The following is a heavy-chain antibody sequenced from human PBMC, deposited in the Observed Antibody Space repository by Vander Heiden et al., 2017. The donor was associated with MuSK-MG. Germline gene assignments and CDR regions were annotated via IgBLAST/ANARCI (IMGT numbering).Heavy chain of an antibody. V-gene: IGHV3-33*06. D-gene: IGHD6-19*01. CDR2: IWYDGSNK. CDR3: AKDKGIAVAGTLHY. CDR1: GFTFSSYG. J-gene: IGHJ4*02. Sequence: QLQLVESGGGVVQPGRSLRLSCAASGFTFSSYGMHWVRQAPGKGLECVAVIWYDGSNKYYADSVKGRFTISRDNSKNTLYLKMNSLRAEDTAVYYCAKDKGIAVAGTLHYWGQGTLVTVSS.